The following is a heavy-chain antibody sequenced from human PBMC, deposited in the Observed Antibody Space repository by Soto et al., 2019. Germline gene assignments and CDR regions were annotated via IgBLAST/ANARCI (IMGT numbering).Heavy chain of an antibody. J-gene: IGHJ4*02. CDR3: ARMVCGGGSCYSVTAMVGHYFDY. V-gene: IGHV1-69*13. CDR1: GGTFSSYA. Sequence: ASVKVSCKASGGTFSSYAISWVRQAPGQGLEWMGGIIPIFGTANYAQKFQGRVTITADESTSTAYMELSSLRSEDTAVYYCARMVCGGGSCYSVTAMVGHYFDYWGQGTLVTVSS. CDR2: IIPIFGTA. D-gene: IGHD2-15*01.